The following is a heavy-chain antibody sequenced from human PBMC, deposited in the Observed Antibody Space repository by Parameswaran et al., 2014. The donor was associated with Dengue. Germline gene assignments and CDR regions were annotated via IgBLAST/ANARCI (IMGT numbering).Heavy chain of an antibody. J-gene: IGHJ6*02. V-gene: IGHV4-59*01. CDR2: IYYSGST. D-gene: IGHD4-17*01. CDR3: ARVQTKRLRYGVTDYYYYGMDV. Sequence: RWIRQPPGKGLEWIGYIYYSGSTNYNPSLKSRVTISVDTSKNQFSLKLSSVTAADTAVYYCARVQTKRLRYGVTDYYYYGMDVWGQGTTVTVSS.